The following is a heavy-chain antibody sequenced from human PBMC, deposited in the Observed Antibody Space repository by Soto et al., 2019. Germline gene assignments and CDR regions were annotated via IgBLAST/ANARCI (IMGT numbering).Heavy chain of an antibody. J-gene: IGHJ4*02. Sequence: GGSLKISCSGSGYSFTSYWIGWVRQMPWKGLEWMGIIYPGDSDTRYSPSFQGQVTISADKSISTAYLQWSSLKASDTAMYYCARPPVYSQGGIDYWGQGTLVTVSS. D-gene: IGHD5-18*01. CDR1: GYSFTSYW. V-gene: IGHV5-51*01. CDR3: ARPPVYSQGGIDY. CDR2: IYPGDSDT.